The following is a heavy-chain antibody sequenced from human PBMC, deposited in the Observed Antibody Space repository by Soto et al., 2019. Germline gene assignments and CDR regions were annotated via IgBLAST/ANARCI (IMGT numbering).Heavy chain of an antibody. J-gene: IGHJ4*02. Sequence: SVKVSCKASGGTFNTHAISWVRQAPGQGLEWMGGIIPIFGPANYAQKFQGRVTITADESTSTAYMELTSLRSDDTALYYCASRIYFSDSSGYYYVAPLDYWGQGTLVTVSS. CDR2: IIPIFGPA. CDR3: ASRIYFSDSSGYYYVAPLDY. V-gene: IGHV1-69*13. D-gene: IGHD3-22*01. CDR1: GGTFNTHA.